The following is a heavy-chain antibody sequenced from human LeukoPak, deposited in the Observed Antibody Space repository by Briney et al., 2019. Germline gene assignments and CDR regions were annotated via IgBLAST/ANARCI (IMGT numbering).Heavy chain of an antibody. CDR1: GFTFTSSA. CDR3: ARGAVAGRNWFDP. D-gene: IGHD6-19*01. V-gene: IGHV1-58*02. Sequence: SVKVSCKASGFTFTSSAMQWVRQARGQRLEWIGWIVVGSGNTNYAQKFQERVTITRDMSTSTAYMELSSLRSEDTAVYYCARGAVAGRNWFDPWGQGTLVTVSS. J-gene: IGHJ5*02. CDR2: IVVGSGNT.